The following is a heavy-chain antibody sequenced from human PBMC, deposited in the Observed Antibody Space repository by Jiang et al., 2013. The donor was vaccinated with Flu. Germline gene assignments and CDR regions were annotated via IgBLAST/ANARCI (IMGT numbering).Heavy chain of an antibody. CDR3: ASPAVAGTNDY. CDR2: INHSGST. CDR1: GGSFSGYY. V-gene: IGHV4-34*01. J-gene: IGHJ4*02. D-gene: IGHD6-19*01. Sequence: LLKPSETLSLTCAVYGGSFSGYYWSWIRQPPGKGLEWIGEINHSGSTNYNPSLKSRVTISVDTSKNQFSLKLSSVTAADTAVYYCASPAVAGTNDYWGQGTLVTVSS.